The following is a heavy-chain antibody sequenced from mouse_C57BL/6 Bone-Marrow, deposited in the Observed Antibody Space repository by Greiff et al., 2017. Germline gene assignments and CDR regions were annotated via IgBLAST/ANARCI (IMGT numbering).Heavy chain of an antibody. Sequence: QVQLQQPGAELVRPGSSVKLSCKASGYTFTSYWMDWVKQRPGQGLEWIGNIYPSDSETHYNQKFKDKATLTVDKSSSTAYMQLSSLTSEDSAVYYCASSNYVVPWFAYWGQGTLGTVSA. D-gene: IGHD2-5*01. V-gene: IGHV1-61*01. CDR3: ASSNYVVPWFAY. CDR2: IYPSDSET. J-gene: IGHJ3*01. CDR1: GYTFTSYW.